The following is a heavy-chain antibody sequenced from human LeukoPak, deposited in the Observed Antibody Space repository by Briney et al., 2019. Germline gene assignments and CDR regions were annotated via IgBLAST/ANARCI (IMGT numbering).Heavy chain of an antibody. J-gene: IGHJ4*02. CDR2: INAAGGST. Sequence: VGSLRLSCAASGFTFSSYAMTWVRQAPGKGLEWVSTINAAGGSTYYADSVKGRLTISRDNSKNTLYLQMNSLRAEDTAVYSCAKDSGTYYKAFDYWGQGTLVTVSS. CDR3: AKDSGTYYKAFDY. CDR1: GFTFSSYA. V-gene: IGHV3-23*01. D-gene: IGHD1-26*01.